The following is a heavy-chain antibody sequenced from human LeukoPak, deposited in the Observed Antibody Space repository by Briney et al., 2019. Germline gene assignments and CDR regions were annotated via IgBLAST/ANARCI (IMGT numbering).Heavy chain of an antibody. CDR1: GYTFTSCA. V-gene: IGHV7-4-1*02. Sequence: GASVKVSCKASGYTFTSCAMNWVRQAPGQGLEWMGWINTNTGNPTYAQGFTGRFVFSLDTSVSTAYLQISSLKAEDTAVYYCAREGQAANYYGMDVWGQGTTVTVSS. CDR3: AREGQAANYYGMDV. J-gene: IGHJ6*02. CDR2: INTNTGNP.